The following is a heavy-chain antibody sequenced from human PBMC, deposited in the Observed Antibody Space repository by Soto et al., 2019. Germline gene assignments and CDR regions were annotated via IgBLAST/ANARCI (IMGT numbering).Heavy chain of an antibody. CDR2: INWNSGSI. Sequence: EVQLVESGGGLVQPGRSLRLSCAASGFTFDAYAMHWVRQVPGKGLEWVSGINWNSGSIGYGDSVKGRFAISRDNAKNSLHLQMNSLSAEDTAVYYCVKDESINWYSGHFRHWGQGTLVTVSS. J-gene: IGHJ1*01. CDR3: VKDESINWYSGHFRH. V-gene: IGHV3-9*01. D-gene: IGHD6-13*01. CDR1: GFTFDAYA.